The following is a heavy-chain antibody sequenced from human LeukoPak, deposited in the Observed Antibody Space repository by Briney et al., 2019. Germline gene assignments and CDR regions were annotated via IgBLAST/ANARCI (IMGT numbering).Heavy chain of an antibody. J-gene: IGHJ4*02. Sequence: SETLSLTCAVYGGSFSGYYWSWIRQPPGKGLEWIGEINHSGSTNYNPSLKSRVTISVDTSKNQFSLKLSSVTAADTAVYYCAREQWLDRSLDYWGQGTLVTVSS. CDR1: GGSFSGYY. V-gene: IGHV4-34*01. CDR2: INHSGST. D-gene: IGHD6-19*01. CDR3: AREQWLDRSLDY.